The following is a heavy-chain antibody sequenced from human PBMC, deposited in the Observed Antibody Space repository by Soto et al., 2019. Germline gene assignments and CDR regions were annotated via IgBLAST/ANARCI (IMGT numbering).Heavy chain of an antibody. D-gene: IGHD3-3*01. J-gene: IGHJ6*02. CDR2: IYGDGSGT. CDR3: AIGYDFWSGYYRYYGMDV. V-gene: IGHV3-74*01. Sequence: PGGSLRLSCTASGFTFSTFWMHWVRQAPGKGLVWVSRIYGDGSGTTYADSVKGRFTISRDDANNTLSLQMNSLRAEDTAVYYCAIGYDFWSGYYRYYGMDVWGHGTTVTVSS. CDR1: GFTFSTFW.